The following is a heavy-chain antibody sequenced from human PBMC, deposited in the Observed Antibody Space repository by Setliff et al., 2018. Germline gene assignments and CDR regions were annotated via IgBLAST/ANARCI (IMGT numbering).Heavy chain of an antibody. CDR3: SRLVRYCTTTTCQSVPGAEV. D-gene: IGHD2-8*01. J-gene: IGHJ4*02. CDR2: IFPKTGNT. V-gene: IGHV1-18*01. CDR1: GYTFTNYG. Sequence: ASVKVSCKASGYTFTNYGITWVRQAPGQGLEWMGWIFPKTGNTNYAHKLQGGVSMTTDTSTGTAYMELRSLRSDDTAVYYCSRLVRYCTTTTCQSVPGAEVWGQGTLVTVSS.